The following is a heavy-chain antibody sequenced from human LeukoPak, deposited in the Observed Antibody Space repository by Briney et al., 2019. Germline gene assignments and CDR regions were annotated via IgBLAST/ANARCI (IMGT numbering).Heavy chain of an antibody. CDR3: ARGPDYYDSSGYYPQSDY. V-gene: IGHV3-15*01. J-gene: IGHJ4*02. Sequence: AGGSLRLSCAASGFTFSNAWMSWVRQAPGKGLEWVGRIKSKIDGGTTDYGAPVKGRFTISRDDSKNTLYLQMNRLKTEDTAVYYCARGPDYYDSSGYYPQSDYWGQGTLVTVSS. D-gene: IGHD3-22*01. CDR1: GFTFSNAW. CDR2: IKSKIDGGTT.